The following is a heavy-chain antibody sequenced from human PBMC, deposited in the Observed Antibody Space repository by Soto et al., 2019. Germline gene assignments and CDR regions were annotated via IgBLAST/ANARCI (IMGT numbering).Heavy chain of an antibody. Sequence: GGSLRLSCAASGFTFSDHYMDWVRQAPGKGLEWVGRTRNKANSYTTEYAASVKGRFTISRDDSKNSLYLQMNSLKTEDTAVYYCKVATLHAYYYYYMDVWGKGTTVTVSS. CDR1: GFTFSDHY. CDR2: TRNKANSYTT. D-gene: IGHD5-12*01. V-gene: IGHV3-72*01. J-gene: IGHJ6*03. CDR3: KVATLHAYYYYYMDV.